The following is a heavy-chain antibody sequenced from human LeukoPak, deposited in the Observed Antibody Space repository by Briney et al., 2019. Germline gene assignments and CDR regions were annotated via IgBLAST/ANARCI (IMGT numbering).Heavy chain of an antibody. V-gene: IGHV4-4*07. CDR1: GDSMSNYY. CDR2: IYTSGTT. D-gene: IGHD3-22*01. J-gene: IGHJ3*02. Sequence: SETLSLTCTVSGDSMSNYYWSWIRQPAGKGLEWIGRIYTSGTTAYNPSLKSRVTMSMDKSKDQFSLKVTSVAAADTAIYYCARGMTFCYDSRGYYGALDIWGQGTMVTVSS. CDR3: ARGMTFCYDSRGYYGALDI.